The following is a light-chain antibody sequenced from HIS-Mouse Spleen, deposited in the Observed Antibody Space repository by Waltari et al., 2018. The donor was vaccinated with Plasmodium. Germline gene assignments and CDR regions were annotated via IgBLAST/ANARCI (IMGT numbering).Light chain of an antibody. CDR1: QSVSSN. CDR2: GAS. Sequence: EIVMTQSPATLSVSPGERATLSCRASQSVSSNLAWYQQKPGQAPRLLIYGASTRATGIPARLSGSGSGKEVTLNINSMQSEDFAVYDCQKYNNWSFTFGPGTKVDIK. J-gene: IGKJ3*01. CDR3: QKYNNWSFT. V-gene: IGKV3-15*01.